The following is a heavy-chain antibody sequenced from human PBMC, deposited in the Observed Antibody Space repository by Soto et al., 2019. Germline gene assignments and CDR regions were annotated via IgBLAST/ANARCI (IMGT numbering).Heavy chain of an antibody. CDR1: GFTLTTYT. Sequence: PGGSLRLSCEASGFTLTTYTMNWVRQASGKGLEWVSSITSSSGHIYYADSVKGRFTISRDNARNSLYLQMNSLRAEDTAVYYCVRERGLSSFYGMDVWGQGNTVTVS. CDR3: VRERGLSSFYGMDV. D-gene: IGHD3-10*01. CDR2: ITSSSGHI. V-gene: IGHV3-21*01. J-gene: IGHJ6*02.